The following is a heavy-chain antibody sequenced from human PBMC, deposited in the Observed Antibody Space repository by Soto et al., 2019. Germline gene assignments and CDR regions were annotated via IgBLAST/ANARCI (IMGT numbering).Heavy chain of an antibody. CDR1: GFTFDDYA. Sequence: GGSLRLSCAASGFTFDDYAMHWVRQGPGKGLEWVSGISWNSDSIGYADSVKGRFTISRDNAKNSLYLQMNSLKAEDTGMYYCAKDNAITMGRGVFIPYSNYHYMDVWGKGTTVTVSS. D-gene: IGHD3-10*01. J-gene: IGHJ6*03. CDR2: ISWNSDSI. V-gene: IGHV3-9*01. CDR3: AKDNAITMGRGVFIPYSNYHYMDV.